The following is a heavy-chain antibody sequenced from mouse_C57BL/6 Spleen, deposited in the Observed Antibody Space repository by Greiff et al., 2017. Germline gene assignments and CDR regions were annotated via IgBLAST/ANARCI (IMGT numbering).Heavy chain of an antibody. CDR2: IYPRDGST. CDR1: GYTFTSYD. J-gene: IGHJ2*01. V-gene: IGHV1-85*01. CDR3: ARSAYYSNYGGYFDY. D-gene: IGHD2-5*01. Sequence: QVQLQQSGPELVKPGASVKLSCKASGYTFTSYDINWVKQRPGQGLEWIGWIYPRDGSTKYNEKFKGKATLTVDTSSSTAYMELHSLTSEDSAVYFCARSAYYSNYGGYFDYWGQGTTLTVSS.